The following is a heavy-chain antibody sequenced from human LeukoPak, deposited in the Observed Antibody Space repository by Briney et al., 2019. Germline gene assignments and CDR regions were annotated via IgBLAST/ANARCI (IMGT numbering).Heavy chain of an antibody. CDR1: GYIFTSHY. CDR2: INPSGGST. Sequence: RASVKVSCKASGYIFTSHYMHWVRQAPGQGLEWMAIINPSGGSTTYAQKFQGTVTLTRDTSIGTAFMELNRLRSDDTAVYYCARDRAGSTSSFDYWGQGTLVTVSS. D-gene: IGHD1-1*01. CDR3: ARDRAGSTSSFDY. V-gene: IGHV1-46*01. J-gene: IGHJ4*02.